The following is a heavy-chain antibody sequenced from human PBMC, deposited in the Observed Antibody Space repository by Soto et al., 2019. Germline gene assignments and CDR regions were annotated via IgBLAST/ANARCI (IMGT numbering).Heavy chain of an antibody. CDR3: VKEGRLAVGGLDL. J-gene: IGHJ5*02. CDR2: FAGYFINR. CDR1: GLSVNNNA. Sequence: GVLGLSGAAAGLSVNNNAILWVRQAPVEGLEWVSGFAGYFINRRYADSVRGRFTISRDTSKNTLSLQMDSLRVEDTAIYYGVKEGRLAVGGLDLWGQGAVVTVAS. V-gene: IGHV3-23*01. D-gene: IGHD3-10*01.